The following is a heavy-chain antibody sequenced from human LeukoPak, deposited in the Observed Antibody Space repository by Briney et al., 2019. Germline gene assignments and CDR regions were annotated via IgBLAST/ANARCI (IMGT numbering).Heavy chain of an antibody. CDR1: GGSISSSSYY. J-gene: IGHJ4*02. D-gene: IGHD1-26*01. CDR2: IYYSGNT. Sequence: PSETLSLTCTVSGGSISSSSYYWGWIRQPPGKGLEWIGYIYYSGNTNYNPSLKSRVTISVDTSKNQFSLKLSSVTAADTAVYYCARKSRGYSGSYDYWGQGTLVTVSS. V-gene: IGHV4-61*05. CDR3: ARKSRGYSGSYDY.